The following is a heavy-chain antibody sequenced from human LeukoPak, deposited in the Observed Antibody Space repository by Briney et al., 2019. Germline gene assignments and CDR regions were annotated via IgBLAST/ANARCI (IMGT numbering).Heavy chain of an antibody. V-gene: IGHV4-30-2*01. D-gene: IGHD3-22*01. CDR2: IYHSGST. Sequence: SETLSLTCTVSGGSISSGGYYWSWIRQPPGKGLEWIGYIYHSGSTYYNPSLKSRVTISVDRSKNQFSLKLSSVTAADTAVYYCARAIPNYYDSSGATDFDYWGQGTLATVSS. CDR3: ARAIPNYYDSSGATDFDY. CDR1: GGSISSGGYY. J-gene: IGHJ4*02.